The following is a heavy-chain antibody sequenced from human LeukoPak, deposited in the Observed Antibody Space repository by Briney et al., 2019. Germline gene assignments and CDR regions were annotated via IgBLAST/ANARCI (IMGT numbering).Heavy chain of an antibody. CDR3: ASDQRYAFDY. CDR2: IRTSAEGANYA. CDR1: GFSFTDYP. V-gene: IGHV3-48*02. Sequence: PGGSLRLSCATSGFSFTDYPMNWVRQAPGKGLEWVSNIRTSAEGANYACYADSVKGRVTISRDDAKNTLYLHMNSLRDDDTAVYYCASDQRYAFDYWGQGILVTVSS. D-gene: IGHD3-9*01. J-gene: IGHJ4*02.